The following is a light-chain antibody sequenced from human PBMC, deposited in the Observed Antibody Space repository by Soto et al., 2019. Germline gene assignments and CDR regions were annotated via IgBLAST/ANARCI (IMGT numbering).Light chain of an antibody. V-gene: IGKV3-20*01. Sequence: EIVLTQSPGTLSLSPGERATLSCRASQSVRSSFFAWYQQKPGQGPRLLISDVSVRATGIPDRFSGSGSGTDFTLTINRLEPEDFAVYYCQQYENSVMYTFGQGTKLEIK. CDR3: QQYENSVMYT. CDR2: DVS. J-gene: IGKJ2*01. CDR1: QSVRSSF.